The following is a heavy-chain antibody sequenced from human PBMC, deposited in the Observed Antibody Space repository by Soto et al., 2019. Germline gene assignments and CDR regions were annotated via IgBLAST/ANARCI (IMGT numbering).Heavy chain of an antibody. CDR1: GFTFSSYG. J-gene: IGHJ3*02. D-gene: IGHD5-12*01. CDR2: IWYDGSNK. V-gene: IGHV3-33*01. Sequence: GGSLRLSCAASGFTFSSYGMHWVRQAPGKGLEWVAVIWYDGSNKYYADSVKGRFTISRDNSKNTLYLQMNSLRAEDTAVYYCARDSSGPHQESDAFDIWGQGTMVTVSS. CDR3: ARDSSGPHQESDAFDI.